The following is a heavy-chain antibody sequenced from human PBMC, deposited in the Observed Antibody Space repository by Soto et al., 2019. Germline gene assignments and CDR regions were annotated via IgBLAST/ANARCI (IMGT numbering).Heavy chain of an antibody. CDR1: GFTFSSYG. CDR3: ARDSNVGSGWQLTADY. J-gene: IGHJ4*02. V-gene: IGHV3-33*01. D-gene: IGHD6-19*01. CDR2: IWYDGSNK. Sequence: GGSLRLSCAASGFTFSSYGMHWVRQAPGKGLEWVAVIWYDGSNKYYAESVKGRFTISRDNSKNTLYLQMNSLRAEDTAVYYCARDSNVGSGWQLTADYWGQGNLVTVSS.